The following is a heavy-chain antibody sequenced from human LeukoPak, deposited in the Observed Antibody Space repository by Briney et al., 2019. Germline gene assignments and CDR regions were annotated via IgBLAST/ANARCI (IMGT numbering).Heavy chain of an antibody. D-gene: IGHD3-22*01. CDR2: IKEDGSAK. Sequence: GGSLRLSCAASGFTFSSSWMCWVRQAPGKGLEWVANIKEDGSAKYYVDSVKGRFTISRDNAKNSLYLQMNSLRAEDTAVYYCARDQDSSGYYDTDAFDIWGQGTMVTVSS. V-gene: IGHV3-7*01. CDR1: GFTFSSSW. CDR3: ARDQDSSGYYDTDAFDI. J-gene: IGHJ3*02.